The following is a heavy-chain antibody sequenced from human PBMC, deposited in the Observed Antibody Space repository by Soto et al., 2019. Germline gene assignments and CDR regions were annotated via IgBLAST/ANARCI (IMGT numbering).Heavy chain of an antibody. CDR1: GFTFDDYA. D-gene: IGHD1-1*01. CDR3: ARDNNWSLDY. J-gene: IGHJ4*02. V-gene: IGHV3-9*01. Sequence: GGSLRLSCAASGFTFDDYAMHWVRQAPGKGLEWVSGISWNSGSIGYADSVKGRFTISRDNARNTLYLQMNSLRAEDTAVYYCARDNNWSLDYWGQGTLVTVSS. CDR2: ISWNSGSI.